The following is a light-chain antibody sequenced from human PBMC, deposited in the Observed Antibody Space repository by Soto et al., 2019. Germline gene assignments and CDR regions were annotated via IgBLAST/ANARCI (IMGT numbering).Light chain of an antibody. V-gene: IGKV1-5*03. CDR1: QSINGW. Sequence: DIQLTQSPSTLSASVGDRVTITCRASQSINGWLAWYQQKPGQAPNLLIYKASTLESGVPSRFGGSGSGTEFTLTVSSLQPDDFATYYCHQYHNFPRTFGQGTKVEI. J-gene: IGKJ1*01. CDR3: HQYHNFPRT. CDR2: KAS.